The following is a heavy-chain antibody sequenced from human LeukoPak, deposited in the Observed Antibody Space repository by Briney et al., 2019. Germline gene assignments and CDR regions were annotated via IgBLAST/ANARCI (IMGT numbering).Heavy chain of an antibody. V-gene: IGHV4-39*01. D-gene: IGHD3-22*01. CDR3: ARHSDSSGYPPGY. CDR2: IYYSGST. J-gene: IGHJ4*02. CDR1: GGSISSSSYY. Sequence: SETLSLTCTVAGGSISSSSYYWGWIRQPPGKGLEWIGSIYYSGSTYYNPSLKSRVTISVDTSKNQFSLKLSSVTAADTAVYYCARHSDSSGYPPGYWGQGTLVTVSS.